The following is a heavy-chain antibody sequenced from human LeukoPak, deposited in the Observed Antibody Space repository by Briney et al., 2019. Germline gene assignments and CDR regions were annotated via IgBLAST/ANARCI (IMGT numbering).Heavy chain of an antibody. CDR1: GFIFSDHY. J-gene: IGHJ4*02. D-gene: IGHD3-10*01. Sequence: PGGSLRLSCAASGFIFSDHYMDWVRQAPGKGLEWVGRSKNKANSYTTEYAASVKGRFTISRDDSKNSLYLQMNSLRAEDTAVYYCGSGSYESDYWGQGTLVTVSS. CDR3: GSGSYESDY. CDR2: SKNKANSYTT. V-gene: IGHV3-72*01.